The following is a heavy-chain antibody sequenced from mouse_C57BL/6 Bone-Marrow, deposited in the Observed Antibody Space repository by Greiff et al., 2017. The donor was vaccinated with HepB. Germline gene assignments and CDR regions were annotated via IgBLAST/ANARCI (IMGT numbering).Heavy chain of an antibody. D-gene: IGHD2-14*01. Sequence: VQLQQSGPELVKPGASVKISCKASGYAFSSSWMNWVKQRPGKGLEWIGRIYPGDGDTNYNGKFKGKATLTADKSSSTAYMQLSSLTSEDSAVYICARWGYSSFAYWGQGTLVTVSA. CDR1: GYAFSSSW. V-gene: IGHV1-82*01. CDR3: ARWGYSSFAY. CDR2: IYPGDGDT. J-gene: IGHJ3*01.